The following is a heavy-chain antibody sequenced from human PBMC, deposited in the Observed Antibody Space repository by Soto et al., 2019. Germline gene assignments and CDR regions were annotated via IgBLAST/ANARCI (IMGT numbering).Heavy chain of an antibody. D-gene: IGHD6-13*01. CDR1: GFTFSDYY. CDR3: ARRIAAVGYFDY. CDR2: ISETRDYT. V-gene: IGHV3-11*05. J-gene: IGHJ4*02. Sequence: QVQLVESGGVLVKPGGSLRLSCAASGFTFSDYYMSWIRQAPGKGLEWVSYISETRDYTNYADSVKGRFTISRDNAKNSLYLQMNSLRAEDTAVYYCARRIAAVGYFDYWGQGTLVTVSS.